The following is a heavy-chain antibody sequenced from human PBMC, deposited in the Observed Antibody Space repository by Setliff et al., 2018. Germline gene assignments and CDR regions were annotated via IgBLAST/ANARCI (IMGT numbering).Heavy chain of an antibody. CDR2: IIPIFGTA. D-gene: IGHD3-22*01. Sequence: GASVKVSCKASGGTFSSYAISWVRQAPGQGLEWMGGIIPIFGTANYAQKFQGRVTITADESTSTAYMELSSLRSEDTAVYYCARDMIVDFIRGGGWFDPWGQGTLVTVS. CDR3: ARDMIVDFIRGGGWFDP. J-gene: IGHJ5*02. V-gene: IGHV1-69*13. CDR1: GGTFSSYA.